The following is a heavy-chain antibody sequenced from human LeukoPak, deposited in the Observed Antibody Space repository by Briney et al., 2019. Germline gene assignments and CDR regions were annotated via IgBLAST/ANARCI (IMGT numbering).Heavy chain of an antibody. Sequence: GGSLRLSCAASGFTFSNAWMSWVRQAPGKGLEWVGRIKSKTDGGTTDYAAPVKGRFTISRDDSKNTLYLQMNSLKTEDTAVYYCTTDLIVVVPAALDAFDIWGQGTMVTVSS. CDR2: IKSKTDGGTT. CDR3: TTDLIVVVPAALDAFDI. V-gene: IGHV3-15*01. D-gene: IGHD2-2*01. J-gene: IGHJ3*02. CDR1: GFTFSNAW.